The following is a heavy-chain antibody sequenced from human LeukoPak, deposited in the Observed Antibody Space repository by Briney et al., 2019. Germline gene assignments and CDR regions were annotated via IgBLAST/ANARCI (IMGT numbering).Heavy chain of an antibody. J-gene: IGHJ4*02. V-gene: IGHV3-9*01. CDR1: GFTFDDYA. CDR3: AKDIRGSITMIVVALDY. D-gene: IGHD3-22*01. CDR2: ISWNSGSI. Sequence: GGSLRLSCAASGFTFDDYAMHWVRQAPGKGLEWVSGISWNSGSISYADSVKGRFTISRDNAKNSLYLQMNGLRAEDTALYYCAKDIRGSITMIVVALDYWGQGTLVTVSS.